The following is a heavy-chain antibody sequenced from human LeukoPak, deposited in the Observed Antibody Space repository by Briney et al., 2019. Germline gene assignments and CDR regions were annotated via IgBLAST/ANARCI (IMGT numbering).Heavy chain of an antibody. CDR2: IYSSGST. D-gene: IGHD3-10*01. CDR3: ARGVTVRGDRTFDY. V-gene: IGHV4-59*10. Sequence: SETLSLTCAVYGGSFSSYYWSWIRQPTGKGLEWIGRIYSSGSTNYNPSLKSRVTMSVDTSKNQFSLKLSSVTAADTAVYYCARGVTVRGDRTFDYWGQGILVTVSS. J-gene: IGHJ4*02. CDR1: GGSFSSYY.